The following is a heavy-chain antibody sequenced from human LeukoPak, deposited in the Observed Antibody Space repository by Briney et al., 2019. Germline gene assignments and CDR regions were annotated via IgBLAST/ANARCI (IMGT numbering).Heavy chain of an antibody. V-gene: IGHV3-7*01. D-gene: IGHD1-1*01. CDR1: GFTFSSYR. Sequence: GGSLRLSCAASGFTFSSYRMTWVRQAPGKGLEWVANIKQDGSDKYYVDSVKGRFAISRDNAKNSLYLQMNNLRAEDTAVYYCARGVPTGIDYFDYWGQGTLVTVSS. CDR3: ARGVPTGIDYFDY. J-gene: IGHJ4*02. CDR2: IKQDGSDK.